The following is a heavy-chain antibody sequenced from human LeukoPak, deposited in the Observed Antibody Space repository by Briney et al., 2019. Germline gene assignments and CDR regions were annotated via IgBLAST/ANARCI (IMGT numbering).Heavy chain of an antibody. D-gene: IGHD3-22*01. J-gene: IGHJ3*01. CDR3: ARPPRDDSSAYYSAFDL. CDR1: GYSFTSYW. V-gene: IGHV5-51*01. CDR2: IYPGDSDT. Sequence: KPGESLKISCKGSGYSFTSYWIGWVRQMPGKGLEWVGIIYPGDSDTTYSPSFQGQVTISADKSISTAYLQWSSLKASDTAMYYCARPPRDDSSAYYSAFDLWGQGTMVTVSS.